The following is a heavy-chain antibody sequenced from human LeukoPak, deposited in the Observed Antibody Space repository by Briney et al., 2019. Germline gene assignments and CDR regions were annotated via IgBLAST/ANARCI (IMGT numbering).Heavy chain of an antibody. CDR2: MNPNSGNT. Sequence: ASVKVSCKASGYTFTSYDINWVRQATGQGLEWMGWMNPNSGNTGYAQKFQGRVTITRNTSISTAYMELSRLRSDDTAVYYCAKLGYCSGGSCYGDDAFDIWGQGTMVTVSS. D-gene: IGHD2-15*01. J-gene: IGHJ3*02. CDR1: GYTFTSYD. CDR3: AKLGYCSGGSCYGDDAFDI. V-gene: IGHV1-8*03.